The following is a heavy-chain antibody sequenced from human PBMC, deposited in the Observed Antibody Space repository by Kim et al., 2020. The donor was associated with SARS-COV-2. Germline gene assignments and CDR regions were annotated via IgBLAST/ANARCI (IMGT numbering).Heavy chain of an antibody. V-gene: IGHV3-73*01. Sequence: GGSLRLSCAASGFSFSGSKIHWVRQASGKGLEWVGRIKSQADNYATAYAASVKGRFTVSRDDSKNTAYLQMNSLKIEDTAMYYCTRSMTTEDSWGQGTLV. D-gene: IGHD4-17*01. J-gene: IGHJ4*02. CDR1: GFSFSGSK. CDR3: TRSMTTEDS. CDR2: IKSQADNYAT.